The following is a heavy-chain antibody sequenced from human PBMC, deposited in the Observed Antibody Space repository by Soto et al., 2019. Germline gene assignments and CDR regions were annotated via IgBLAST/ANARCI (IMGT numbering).Heavy chain of an antibody. Sequence: VQLLESGGGLVQPGGSLRLSCAASGFTFSSYAMSWVRQAPGKGLEWVSAISGSGGSTYYADSVKGRFTISRDNSKNTLYLQMNSLRAEDTAVYYCAKEPSVLLWFGELSDLGPFDYWGQGTLVTVSS. CDR3: AKEPSVLLWFGELSDLGPFDY. V-gene: IGHV3-23*01. CDR1: GFTFSSYA. D-gene: IGHD3-10*01. CDR2: ISGSGGST. J-gene: IGHJ4*02.